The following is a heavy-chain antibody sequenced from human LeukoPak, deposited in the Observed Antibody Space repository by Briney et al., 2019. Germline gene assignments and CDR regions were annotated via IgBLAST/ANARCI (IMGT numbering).Heavy chain of an antibody. Sequence: GGSLRLSCAASGFTFSSYAMHWVRQAPGKGLEWVAVISYDGSNKYYADSVKGRFTISRDNSKNTLYLQMNSLRAEDTAVYYCAREPTSELLWFGESLHYYGMDVWGQGTTVTVSS. D-gene: IGHD3-10*01. V-gene: IGHV3-30-3*01. CDR2: ISYDGSNK. CDR1: GFTFSSYA. CDR3: AREPTSELLWFGESLHYYGMDV. J-gene: IGHJ6*02.